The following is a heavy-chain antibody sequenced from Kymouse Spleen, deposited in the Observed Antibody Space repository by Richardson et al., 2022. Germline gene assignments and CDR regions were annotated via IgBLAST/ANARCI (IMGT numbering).Heavy chain of an antibody. CDR1: GFTFSSYG. CDR2: ISYDGSNK. V-gene: IGHV3-30*18. CDR3: AKERGNWNDVGY. Sequence: QVQLVESGGGVVQPGRSLRLSCAASGFTFSSYGMHWVRQAPGKGLEWVAVISYDGSNKYYADSVKGRFTISRDNSKNTLYLQMNSLRAEDTAVYYCAKERGNWNDVGYWGQGTLVTVSS. J-gene: IGHJ4*02. D-gene: IGHD1-20*01.